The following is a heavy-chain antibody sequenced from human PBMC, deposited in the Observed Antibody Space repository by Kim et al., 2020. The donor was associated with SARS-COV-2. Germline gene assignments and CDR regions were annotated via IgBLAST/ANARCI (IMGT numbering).Heavy chain of an antibody. CDR2: INAGNGNI. Sequence: ASVKVSCKASGYTFTSYAIHWVRQAPGQRLEWMGWINAGNGNIKYSQKFQGRVTITRDTSASTAYMDLSSLRSEDTAVYYCARVDGGRENYYYYGMDVWGQGTTVTVSS. V-gene: IGHV1-3*01. D-gene: IGHD2-2*03. J-gene: IGHJ6*02. CDR1: GYTFTSYA. CDR3: ARVDGGRENYYYYGMDV.